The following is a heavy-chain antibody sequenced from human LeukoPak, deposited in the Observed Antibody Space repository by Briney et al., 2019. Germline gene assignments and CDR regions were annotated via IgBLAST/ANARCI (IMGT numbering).Heavy chain of an antibody. CDR1: GFTFSSYE. D-gene: IGHD3-10*01. V-gene: IGHV3-48*03. Sequence: GGSLRLSCAASGFTFSSYEMNWVRQAPGKGLEWVSYISSSGSTIYYADSVKGRFTISRDNAKSSLYLQMNSLRAEDTAVYYCARFEPYGSGSYLDYWGQGTLVTVSS. J-gene: IGHJ4*02. CDR2: ISSSGSTI. CDR3: ARFEPYGSGSYLDY.